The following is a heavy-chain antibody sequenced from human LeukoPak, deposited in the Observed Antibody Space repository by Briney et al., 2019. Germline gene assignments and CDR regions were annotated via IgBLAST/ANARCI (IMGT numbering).Heavy chain of an antibody. CDR2: IIPIFGTA. Sequence: GASVKVSCKASGGTFSSYAISWVRQAPGQGLEWMGGIIPIFGTANYAQKFQGRVTITTDESTSTAYMELSSLRSEDTAVYYCAREAGGVGATPSYYYYYMDVWGKGTTVTVSS. V-gene: IGHV1-69*05. CDR3: AREAGGVGATPSYYYYYMDV. D-gene: IGHD1-26*01. J-gene: IGHJ6*03. CDR1: GGTFSSYA.